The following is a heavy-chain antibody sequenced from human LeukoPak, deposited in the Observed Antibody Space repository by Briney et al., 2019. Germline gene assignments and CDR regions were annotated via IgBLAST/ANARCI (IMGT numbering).Heavy chain of an antibody. CDR1: GFTFSSYA. CDR2: ISYDGSNK. CDR3: ARGSGTAARPFSRDYYYYMDV. J-gene: IGHJ6*03. V-gene: IGHV3-30*01. Sequence: GGSLRLSCAASGFTFSSYAMHWVRQAPGKGLEWVAVISYDGSNKYYADSVKGRFTISRDNSKNTLYLQMNSLRAEDTAVYYCARGSGTAARPFSRDYYYYMDVWGKGTTVTVSS. D-gene: IGHD6-6*01.